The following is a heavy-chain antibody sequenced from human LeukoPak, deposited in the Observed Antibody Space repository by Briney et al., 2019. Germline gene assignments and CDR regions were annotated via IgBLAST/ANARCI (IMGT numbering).Heavy chain of an antibody. Sequence: SETLSLTCAVYGGSFSGYYWSWIRQPPGKGLEWIGEINHSGSTNYNPSLKSRVTISVDTSKNQFSLKLSSVTAADTAVYYCARGVVVVAANRFDPWGQGTLFTVSS. D-gene: IGHD2-15*01. CDR2: INHSGST. V-gene: IGHV4-34*01. CDR3: ARGVVVVAANRFDP. J-gene: IGHJ5*02. CDR1: GGSFSGYY.